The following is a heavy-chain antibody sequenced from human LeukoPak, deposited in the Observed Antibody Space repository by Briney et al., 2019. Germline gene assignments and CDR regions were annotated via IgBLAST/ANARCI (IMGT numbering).Heavy chain of an antibody. CDR1: GDSISSSSYY. V-gene: IGHV4-39*07. Sequence: SETLSLTCTVSGDSISSSSYYWGWIRQPPGKGLEWIGSIYYSGSTYYNPSLKSRVTISVDTSKNQFSLKLSSVTAADTAVYYCARTIAAAGSAEYFQHWGQGTLVTVSS. J-gene: IGHJ1*01. D-gene: IGHD6-13*01. CDR3: ARTIAAAGSAEYFQH. CDR2: IYYSGST.